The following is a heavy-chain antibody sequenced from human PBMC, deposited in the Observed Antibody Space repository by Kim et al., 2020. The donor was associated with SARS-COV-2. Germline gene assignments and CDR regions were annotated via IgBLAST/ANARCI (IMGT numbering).Heavy chain of an antibody. Sequence: GGSLRLSCVVSGFSVSGNHMNWVRQAPGKGLEWVSVLYSGGTLYYADSVNGRFSIFRDTSTNTLYLQMSSLRVEDTAVYFCARDVKNDGYSMFDYWGQGTLVTVSS. CDR2: LYSGGTL. V-gene: IGHV3-53*01. CDR1: GFSVSGNH. J-gene: IGHJ4*02. D-gene: IGHD1-1*01. CDR3: ARDVKNDGYSMFDY.